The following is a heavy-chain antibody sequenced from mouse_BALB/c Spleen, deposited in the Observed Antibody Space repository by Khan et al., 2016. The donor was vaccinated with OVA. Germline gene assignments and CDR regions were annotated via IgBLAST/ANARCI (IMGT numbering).Heavy chain of an antibody. J-gene: IGHJ3*01. CDR1: GYTFTSYT. V-gene: IGHV1-4*01. CDR3: VRDGAYHRNDGWFAY. D-gene: IGHD2-14*01. Sequence: QVQLKESGAELARPGASVKMSCKASGYTFTSYTIHWIKERPGQGLEWIGYINPSNGYTNYNQKFKDKATLTTDKSSTTAYLQLSSLPSDDSAVYNCVRDGAYHRNDGWFAYWGQGTLVTVSA. CDR2: INPSNGYT.